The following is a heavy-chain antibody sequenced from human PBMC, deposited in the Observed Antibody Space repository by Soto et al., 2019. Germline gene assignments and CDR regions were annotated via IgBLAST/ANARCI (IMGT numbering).Heavy chain of an antibody. CDR3: ARGYRENSFYEMDV. D-gene: IGHD1-26*01. V-gene: IGHV1-69*01. Sequence: QVQLVQSGAEVKMPGSSVRVSCKASGGSFSKYGISWVRQAPGQGLAWMGEIIPMFGIGNYAEKFLGRDTITADESASTSHMELSSLRSEDKAVYFCARGYRENSFYEMDVWGQRTTVTVSS. CDR2: IIPMFGIG. J-gene: IGHJ6*01. CDR1: GGSFSKYG.